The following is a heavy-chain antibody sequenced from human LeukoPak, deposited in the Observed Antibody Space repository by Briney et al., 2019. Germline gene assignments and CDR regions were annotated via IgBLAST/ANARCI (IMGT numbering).Heavy chain of an antibody. D-gene: IGHD2-21*02. V-gene: IGHV3-9*01. Sequence: GGSLRLSCAASGFTFDDYAMHWVRQAPGKGLEWVSGISWNSGSIGYADSVKGRFTISRDNAKNSLYLQMNCLRAEDTALYYCAKSMVVTAPLDAFDIWGQGTMVTVSS. CDR2: ISWNSGSI. J-gene: IGHJ3*02. CDR3: AKSMVVTAPLDAFDI. CDR1: GFTFDDYA.